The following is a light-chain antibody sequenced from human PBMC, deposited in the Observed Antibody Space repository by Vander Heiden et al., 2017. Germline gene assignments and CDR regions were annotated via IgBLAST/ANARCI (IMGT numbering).Light chain of an antibody. V-gene: IGKV2-40*01. Sequence: DIVMTETPLPLPVTPGEPASNSCRSSQSLFDSDDGNTYFDWYLQHPGQSPQLLIDTLSWRASGVANRISSSWSGTDSTLKISLVHAEDVVVYCCMQRIEFPYTFGQGTKLEIK. J-gene: IGKJ2*01. CDR1: QSLFDSDDGNTY. CDR3: MQRIEFPYT. CDR2: TLS.